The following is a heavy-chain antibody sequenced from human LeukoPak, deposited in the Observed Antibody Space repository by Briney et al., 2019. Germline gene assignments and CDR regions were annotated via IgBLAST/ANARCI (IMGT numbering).Heavy chain of an antibody. D-gene: IGHD3-10*01. CDR2: IKQDGSEK. Sequence: GGSLRLSCAASGFTFSSYWMSWVRQAPGKGLEWVANIKQDGSEKYYVDSVKGRFTISRDNAKNSLYLQMNSLRAEDTAVYYCARDRATMVRGVSYYFDYWGQGTLATVYS. J-gene: IGHJ4*02. CDR1: GFTFSSYW. CDR3: ARDRATMVRGVSYYFDY. V-gene: IGHV3-7*05.